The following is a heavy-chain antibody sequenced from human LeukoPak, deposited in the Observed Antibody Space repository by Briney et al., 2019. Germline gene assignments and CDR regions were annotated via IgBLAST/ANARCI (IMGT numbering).Heavy chain of an antibody. CDR1: GLTVTNAW. V-gene: IGHV3-15*04. J-gene: IGHJ4*02. CDR2: IASKTDGGTT. Sequence: PGGSLRLSCAASGLTVTNAWMNWVRQAPGKGLEWVGRIASKTDGGTTDYAAPVKGRFTISRDDSKNTAYLQMNSLKTEDTAVYYCILGVAVAGTAGYWGQGTLVTVSS. CDR3: ILGVAVAGTAGY. D-gene: IGHD6-19*01.